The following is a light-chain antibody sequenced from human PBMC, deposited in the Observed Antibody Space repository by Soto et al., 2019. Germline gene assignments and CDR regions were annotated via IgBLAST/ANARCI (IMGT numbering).Light chain of an antibody. CDR1: SGHSTYA. V-gene: IGLV4-69*01. CDR2: VNGDGSH. Sequence: QPVLTQSPSASASLGASVKLTCTLSSGHSTYAITWHQQQPAKGPRYLMKVNGDGSHNKGDGIPDRFSGSSSGLERYLTISSLQSEDEADYYCQTWGTGIQVFGGGTKLTVL. CDR3: QTWGTGIQV. J-gene: IGLJ2*01.